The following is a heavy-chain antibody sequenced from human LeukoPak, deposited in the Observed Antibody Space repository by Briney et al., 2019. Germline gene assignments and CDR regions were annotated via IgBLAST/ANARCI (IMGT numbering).Heavy chain of an antibody. CDR1: GFTFIRYS. D-gene: IGHD3-22*01. CDR3: ARDHFDSSDYPQTYYYYYMDF. V-gene: IGHV3-21*01. Sequence: GGSLRLSCAASGFTFIRYSMNWVRQAPGKGLEWVASISSTSTFIYSADSVKGRFTISRDTAKNSLFLQMNSLRAEDTAIYYCARDHFDSSDYPQTYYYYYMDFWGKGTTVTVSS. CDR2: ISSTSTFI. J-gene: IGHJ6*03.